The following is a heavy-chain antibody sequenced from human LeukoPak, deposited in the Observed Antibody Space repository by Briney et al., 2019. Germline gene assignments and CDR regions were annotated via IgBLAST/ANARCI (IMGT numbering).Heavy chain of an antibody. CDR2: INHSGST. CDR3: ARGRYGSGSYYKGWFDP. Sequence: SETLSLTCAVYCGSFSGYYWSWIRQPPGKGLEWIGEINHSGSTNYNPSLKSRVTISVDTSKNQFSLKLSSVTAADTAVYYCARGRYGSGSYYKGWFDPWGQGTLVTVSS. J-gene: IGHJ5*02. CDR1: CGSFSGYY. D-gene: IGHD3-10*01. V-gene: IGHV4-34*01.